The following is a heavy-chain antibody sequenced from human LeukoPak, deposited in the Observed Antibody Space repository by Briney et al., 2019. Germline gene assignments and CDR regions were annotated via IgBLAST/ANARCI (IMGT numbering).Heavy chain of an antibody. Sequence: PGGSLRLSCAASGFTLNNFPMSWVRQVPGKGLEWVSSISGSGGTTYYAGSVRGRFTISRDNAKKTLFLHMRSLRAEHTALYYCAKDGYFHDSSGYSYFDSWGQGILVSVSS. CDR1: GFTLNNFP. CDR3: AKDGYFHDSSGYSYFDS. J-gene: IGHJ4*02. V-gene: IGHV3-23*01. D-gene: IGHD3-22*01. CDR2: ISGSGGTT.